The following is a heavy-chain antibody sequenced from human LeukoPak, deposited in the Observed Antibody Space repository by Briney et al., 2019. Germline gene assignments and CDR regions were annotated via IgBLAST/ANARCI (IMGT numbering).Heavy chain of an antibody. Sequence: SETLSLTCTVSGGSIRSSFYYWGWIRQPPGKGLEWIGTIYDSGGIYYNPSLKSRATISVDTSKNQFSLNLNSVTAADTAVYYCAIRTPNPSEYWGQGTLVTVSS. J-gene: IGHJ4*02. D-gene: IGHD1-14*01. CDR3: AIRTPNPSEY. CDR2: IYDSGGI. V-gene: IGHV4-39*07. CDR1: GGSIRSSFYY.